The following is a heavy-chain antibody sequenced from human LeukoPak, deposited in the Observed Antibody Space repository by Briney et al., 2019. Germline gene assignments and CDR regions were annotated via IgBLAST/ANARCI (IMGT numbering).Heavy chain of an antibody. CDR2: ISTSSSYI. CDR3: ARRGDDTTAVPAAVVRTGYYYMDV. V-gene: IGHV3-21*04. D-gene: IGHD2-2*01. J-gene: IGHJ6*03. Sequence: GGSLRLSCAAYGFTFSSYSMNWVRQAPGKGLEWVSFISTSSSYIYYAGSVKGRFTISRDNAKNSLYLEMNSLRAEDTAVYYCARRGDDTTAVPAAVVRTGYYYMDVWGKGTTVTVSS. CDR1: GFTFSSYS.